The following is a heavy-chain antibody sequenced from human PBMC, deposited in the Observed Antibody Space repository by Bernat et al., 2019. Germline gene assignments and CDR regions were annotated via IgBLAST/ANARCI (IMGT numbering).Heavy chain of an antibody. V-gene: IGHV3-21*01. J-gene: IGHJ4*02. CDR1: GFTFSSYS. Sequence: EVQLVESGGGLVKPGGSLRLSCAASGFTFSSYSMNWVRQAPGKGLEWVSSISSSSYIYYADSVKGRFTISRDNAKNSLYLQMNSLRAEDTAVYYCARDGDCSGGSCYSAVNDYWGQGTLVTVSS. D-gene: IGHD2-15*01. CDR3: ARDGDCSGGSCYSAVNDY. CDR2: ISSSSYI.